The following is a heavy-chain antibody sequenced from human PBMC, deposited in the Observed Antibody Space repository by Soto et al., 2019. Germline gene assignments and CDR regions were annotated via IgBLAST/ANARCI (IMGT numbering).Heavy chain of an antibody. CDR3: AKGSYSGVYSDFDY. Sequence: PGGSLRLSCSASGFSFRSYAMCWVRQAPGKGLEWVAAISYDGTKKYYADSVKGRFTLSRDNSKNTLYLQMNSLRAGDTAVYYCAKGSYSGVYSDFDYWGQGSLVTVSS. V-gene: IGHV3-30*04. CDR2: ISYDGTKK. J-gene: IGHJ4*02. D-gene: IGHD1-26*01. CDR1: GFSFRSYA.